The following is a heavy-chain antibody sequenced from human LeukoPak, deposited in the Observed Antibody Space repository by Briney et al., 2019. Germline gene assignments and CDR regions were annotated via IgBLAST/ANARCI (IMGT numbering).Heavy chain of an antibody. V-gene: IGHV4-59*01. J-gene: IGHJ6*03. CDR1: AASISSYY. CDR2: IYYSGST. Sequence: PSETLSLTCTVLAASISSYYWSWVRQPPGKGRGRGGYIYYSGSTNYNPTLKSRVTISVDTSKNQFSLKLSSVTAADTAVYYCARSVEGYCSGGSCYSYYYYMDVWGKGTTVTVSS. CDR3: ARSVEGYCSGGSCYSYYYYMDV. D-gene: IGHD2-15*01.